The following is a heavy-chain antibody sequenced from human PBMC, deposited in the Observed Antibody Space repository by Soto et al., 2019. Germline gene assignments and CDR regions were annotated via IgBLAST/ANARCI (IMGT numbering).Heavy chain of an antibody. Sequence: GASVKVSCKASGYTFTGYYMHWVRQAPGQGLEWMGWINPNSGGTNYAQKFQGWVTMTRDTSISTAYMELSRLRSDDTAVYYCARYLVMSAAAGEPDYYYYGMDVWGQGTTVTVSS. J-gene: IGHJ6*02. CDR2: INPNSGGT. D-gene: IGHD6-13*01. CDR3: ARYLVMSAAAGEPDYYYYGMDV. V-gene: IGHV1-2*04. CDR1: GYTFTGYY.